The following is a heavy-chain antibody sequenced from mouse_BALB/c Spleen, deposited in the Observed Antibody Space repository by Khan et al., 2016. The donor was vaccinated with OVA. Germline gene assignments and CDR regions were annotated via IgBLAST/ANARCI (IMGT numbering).Heavy chain of an antibody. Sequence: EVQLQESGPGLVKPSQSLSLTCTVTGYSITSDYAWYWIRQFPGNKLEWMGYISYSGDTAYNPSLKSRISITRDTSKNQFFLQLNSVTTEDTATSYWASMILYYYGSNFEGYYLDYWGQGTTLTVSS. CDR2: ISYSGDT. D-gene: IGHD1-1*01. J-gene: IGHJ2*01. CDR3: ASMILYYYGSNFEGYYLDY. CDR1: GYSITSDYA. V-gene: IGHV3-2*02.